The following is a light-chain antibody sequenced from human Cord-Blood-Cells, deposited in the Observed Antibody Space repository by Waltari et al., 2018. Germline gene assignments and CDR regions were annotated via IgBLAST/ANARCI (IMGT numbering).Light chain of an antibody. Sequence: DIVITKTPDPLAVSLGERATINCNCSPSFLYSSNNNNYLAWYQQKPGQPPKLLIYWASTRESGVPDRFSGSGSGTDFTLTISSLQAEDVAVYYCQQYYSTPYSFGQGTKLEIK. CDR3: QQYYSTPYS. CDR2: WAS. CDR1: PSFLYSSNNNNY. V-gene: IGKV4-1*01. J-gene: IGKJ2*03.